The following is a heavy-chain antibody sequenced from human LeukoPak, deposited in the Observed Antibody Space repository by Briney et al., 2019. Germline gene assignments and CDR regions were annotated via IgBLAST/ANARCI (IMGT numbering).Heavy chain of an antibody. CDR1: GYTFSGYG. CDR2: ITVYNNHT. CDR3: ARGKNYDYFDY. J-gene: IGHJ4*02. V-gene: IGHV1-18*01. Sequence: GASVKVSYTASGYTFSGYGMTWVRQAPGQGLEWMGWITVYNNHTKYGQKFQDRVTMTTDTSTSTAYMELSSLRSDDTAVYYCARGKNYDYFDYWGQGTLVTVSS. D-gene: IGHD1-7*01.